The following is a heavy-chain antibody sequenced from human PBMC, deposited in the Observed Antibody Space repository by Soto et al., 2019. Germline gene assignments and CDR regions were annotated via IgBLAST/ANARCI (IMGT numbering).Heavy chain of an antibody. CDR1: GGSISSNNYY. CDR2: INYSGST. V-gene: IGHV4-39*01. Sequence: QLQLQESGPGLVKPSETLSLTCTVSGGSISSNNYYWGWIRQPPGKGLEWIGSINYSGSTYYNPSLKSRVTISVDTSKNQCSLKLNSVTAAVTAVYYCARHVTTVTPQDFDYWGQGTLVTVSS. D-gene: IGHD4-17*01. J-gene: IGHJ4*02. CDR3: ARHVTTVTPQDFDY.